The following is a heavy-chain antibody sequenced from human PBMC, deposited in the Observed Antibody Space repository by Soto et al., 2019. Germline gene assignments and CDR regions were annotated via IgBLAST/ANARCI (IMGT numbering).Heavy chain of an antibody. CDR1: GFTVSSNY. CDR2: IYSAGNT. D-gene: IGHD1-26*01. V-gene: IGHV3-66*01. J-gene: IGHJ6*02. CDR3: ARDFVVGGPTINYYYGMDV. Sequence: GGSLRLSCEASGFTVSSNYMSWVRQAPGKGLEWISIIYSAGNTYYADSVKGRFTISRDNSKNTLYLQMNSLGAEDTAVYYCARDFVVGGPTINYYYGMDVWGQGTTVTVSS.